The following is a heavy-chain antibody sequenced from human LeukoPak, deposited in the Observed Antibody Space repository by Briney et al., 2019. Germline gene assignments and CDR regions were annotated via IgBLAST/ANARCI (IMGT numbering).Heavy chain of an antibody. CDR2: IYYSGST. J-gene: IGHJ4*02. CDR1: GGSISRYY. Sequence: QVQLEESGPGLVKPSETLSLTCTASGGSISRYYWSWFRQPPGKGLAWIGYIYYSGSTNYNTSLKSRVTISVDTSKNQFSLKLSSVTAADTAVYYCAREGSDILTGYRNYFDCWGQGTLVTVSS. V-gene: IGHV4-59*01. D-gene: IGHD3-9*01. CDR3: AREGSDILTGYRNYFDC.